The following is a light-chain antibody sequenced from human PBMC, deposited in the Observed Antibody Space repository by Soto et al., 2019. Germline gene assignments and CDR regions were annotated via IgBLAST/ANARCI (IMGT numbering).Light chain of an antibody. CDR1: QSISNS. Sequence: DIQMTQSPSPLSTSVGGRVTITCRASQSISNSLAWYQQKPGKAPNLLIYRASSLGSGVPSRLSGSGSGTEFTLTISSLQPDDFATYYCQHYKTYPYTFGQGTKLEI. V-gene: IGKV1-5*03. J-gene: IGKJ2*01. CDR3: QHYKTYPYT. CDR2: RAS.